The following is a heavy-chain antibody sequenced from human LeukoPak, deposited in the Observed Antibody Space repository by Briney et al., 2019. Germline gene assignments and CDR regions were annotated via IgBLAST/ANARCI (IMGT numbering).Heavy chain of an antibody. CDR1: GYTFTSYG. Sequence: ASVTVSCKASGYTFTSYGISWVRQAPGQGLEWMGWISAYNGNTNYAQKLQGRVTMTTDTSTSTAYMELRSLRSDDTAVYYCARVTMVRGVIINNWFDPRGQGTLVTVSS. CDR3: ARVTMVRGVIINNWFDP. D-gene: IGHD3-10*01. V-gene: IGHV1-18*01. CDR2: ISAYNGNT. J-gene: IGHJ5*02.